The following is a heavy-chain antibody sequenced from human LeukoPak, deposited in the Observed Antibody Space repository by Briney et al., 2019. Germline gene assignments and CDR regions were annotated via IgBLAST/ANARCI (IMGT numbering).Heavy chain of an antibody. Sequence: PGGSLRLSCAASGFTFSTYAMNWVRQAPGKGLEWVSGISGSGGSTYYTDSVKGRFTISRDNSKHTLSLQMNSLRAEDTALYYCAKESSGNRWYEAFDSWGQGALVTVSS. CDR3: AKESSGNRWYEAFDS. D-gene: IGHD6-13*01. V-gene: IGHV3-23*01. CDR1: GFTFSTYA. CDR2: ISGSGGST. J-gene: IGHJ4*02.